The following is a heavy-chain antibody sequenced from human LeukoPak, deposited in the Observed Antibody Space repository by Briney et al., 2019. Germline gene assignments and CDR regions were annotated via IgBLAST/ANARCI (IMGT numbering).Heavy chain of an antibody. V-gene: IGHV3-33*01. CDR1: GFTFSSFG. D-gene: IGHD6-19*01. CDR2: IWFDGSNK. J-gene: IGHJ4*02. CDR3: ARDSQYHSSAIEY. Sequence: GGSLRLSCAASGFTFSSFGMHWVRQAPGKGLEWVAVIWFDGSNKYYADSVKGRFTISRDNSKKTLYLQTNSLRAEDTAVYYCARDSQYHSSAIEYWGQGTLVTVSS.